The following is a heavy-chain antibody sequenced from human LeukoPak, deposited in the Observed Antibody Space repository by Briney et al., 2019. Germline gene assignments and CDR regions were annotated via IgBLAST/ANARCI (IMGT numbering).Heavy chain of an antibody. J-gene: IGHJ5*02. V-gene: IGHV4-39*01. CDR1: GASISSSTDY. CDR2: IYYSGST. D-gene: IGHD3-10*01. Sequence: PSETLSLTCTVSGASISSSTDYWGWIRQPPGKGLEWIANIYYSGSTYYNPSLKSRVTISVDTSKNQFSLKLSSVTAADTAVYYCARGIRGVMGNWFDPWGQGTLVTVSS. CDR3: ARGIRGVMGNWFDP.